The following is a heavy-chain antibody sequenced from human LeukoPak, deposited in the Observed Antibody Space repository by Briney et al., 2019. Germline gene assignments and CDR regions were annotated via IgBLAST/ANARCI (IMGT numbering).Heavy chain of an antibody. V-gene: IGHV3-23*01. CDR2: ISESGDDT. J-gene: IGHJ5*02. CDR3: VNQFVDV. CDR1: GFTFSNFA. Sequence: GGSLRLSCAASGFTFSNFAMNWVRQAPGKGLEWVSSISESGDDTAYADSVKGRFTISRDNSRNTLYLQMITLRAEDTAVYFCVNQFVDVWGQGTLVTVSS. D-gene: IGHD5-24*01.